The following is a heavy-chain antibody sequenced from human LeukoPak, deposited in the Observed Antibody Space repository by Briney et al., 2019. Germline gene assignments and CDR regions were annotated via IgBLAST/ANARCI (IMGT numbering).Heavy chain of an antibody. D-gene: IGHD4-17*01. J-gene: IGHJ2*01. CDR3: AKKQDYGDNHWYFDL. CDR1: GFTFSSYH. CDR2: ISSGSTSI. Sequence: PGGSLRLSCAATGFTFSSYHMHWVRQAPGKGLEWVSCISSGSTSIYYADSVKGRFTISRDNAENSLFLQMNNLRAEDTAVYYCAKKQDYGDNHWYFDLWGRGTLITVSS. V-gene: IGHV3-48*01.